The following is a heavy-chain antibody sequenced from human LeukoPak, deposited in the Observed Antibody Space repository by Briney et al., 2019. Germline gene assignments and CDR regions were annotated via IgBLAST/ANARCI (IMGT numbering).Heavy chain of an antibody. CDR1: GFTFSSYG. J-gene: IGHJ4*02. CDR3: ARDRHSGSFDY. D-gene: IGHD6-19*01. CDR2: IKQDGSEK. V-gene: IGHV3-7*04. Sequence: GGSLRLSCAASGFTFSSYGMHWVRQAPGKGLEWVANIKQDGSEKYYVDSVKGRFTISRDNAKNSLYLQMNSLRAEDTAVYYCARDRHSGSFDYWGQGTLVTVSS.